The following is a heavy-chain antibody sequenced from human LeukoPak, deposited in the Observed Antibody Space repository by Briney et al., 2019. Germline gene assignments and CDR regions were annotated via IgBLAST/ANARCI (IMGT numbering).Heavy chain of an antibody. CDR3: TRDPARDSFGVVISPFDY. J-gene: IGHJ4*02. Sequence: GRSLRLSCTASGFTFGDYAMSWVRQAPGKGLEWVGFIRSKAYGGTTEYAASAKGRFTISRDDSKSIAYLQMNSLKTEDTAVYYCTRDPARDSFGVVISPFDYWGQGTLVTVSS. D-gene: IGHD3-3*01. V-gene: IGHV3-49*04. CDR2: IRSKAYGGTT. CDR1: GFTFGDYA.